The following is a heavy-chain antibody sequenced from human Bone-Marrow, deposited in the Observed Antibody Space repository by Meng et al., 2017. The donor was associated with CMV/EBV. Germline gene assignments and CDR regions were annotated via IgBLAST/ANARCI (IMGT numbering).Heavy chain of an antibody. CDR1: GGSFSGYY. CDR2: INHSGST. D-gene: IGHD1-26*01. V-gene: IGHV4-34*01. CDR3: ARGRAVGAVLDY. J-gene: IGHJ4*02. Sequence: SETLSLTCAVYGGSFSGYYWSWNRQPPGKGLEWIGEINHSGSTNYNPSLKSRVTISVDTSKNQFSLKLSSVTAADTAVYYCARGRAVGAVLDYWGQGTLVTVSS.